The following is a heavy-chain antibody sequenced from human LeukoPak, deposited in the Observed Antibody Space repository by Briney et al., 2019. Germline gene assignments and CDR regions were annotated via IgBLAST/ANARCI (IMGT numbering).Heavy chain of an antibody. J-gene: IGHJ3*01. CDR2: IHHDGRT. CDR3: AREPVPQDYGDTVNAYDL. Sequence: SETLALTCAVYGGSLSGHYWSWIRQSPGKGLEWIGDIHHDGRTKYSPSLKSRVSILLDTSKNEVSLRLTPVTAADTALYFCAREPVPQDYGDTVNAYDLWGQGTMVIVSS. V-gene: IGHV4-34*01. D-gene: IGHD4-17*01. CDR1: GGSLSGHY.